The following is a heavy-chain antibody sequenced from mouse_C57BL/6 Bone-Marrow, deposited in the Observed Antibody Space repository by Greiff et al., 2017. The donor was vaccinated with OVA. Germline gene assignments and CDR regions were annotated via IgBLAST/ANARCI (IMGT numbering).Heavy chain of an antibody. Sequence: VQRVESGAELARPGASVKMSCKASGYTFTSYTMHWVKQRPGQGLEWIGYINPRSGYTKYNQKFKDKATLTADKSSSTAYMQLSSLTSEDSAVYYCAREDGNWFAYWGQGTLVTVSA. CDR3: AREDGNWFAY. J-gene: IGHJ3*01. CDR1: GYTFTSYT. D-gene: IGHD2-1*01. CDR2: INPRSGYT. V-gene: IGHV1-4*01.